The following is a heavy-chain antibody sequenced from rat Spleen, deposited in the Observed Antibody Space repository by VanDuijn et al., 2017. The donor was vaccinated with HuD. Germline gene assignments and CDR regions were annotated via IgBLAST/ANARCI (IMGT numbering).Heavy chain of an antibody. CDR2: IDNTGTT. CDR3: AKFYYYDGPYYYDY. Sequence: EVQLQESGPGLVKPSQSLSLTCSVTGYSIKSSYRWNWIRKFPGNKLEWMGYIDNTGTTNYNPSLRGRISITRDTSKNQFFLLVNSVTTEDTATYCCAKFYYYDGPYYYDYWGQGIMVTVSS. J-gene: IGHJ2*01. V-gene: IGHV3-3*01. D-gene: IGHD1-12*02. CDR1: GYSIKSSYR.